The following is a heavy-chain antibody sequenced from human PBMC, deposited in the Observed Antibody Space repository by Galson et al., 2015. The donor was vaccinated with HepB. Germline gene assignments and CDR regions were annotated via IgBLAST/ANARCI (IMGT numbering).Heavy chain of an antibody. V-gene: IGHV3-48*03. CDR2: ISSSGSTI. CDR1: GFTFSSYE. CDR3: ARDFRMVWSDAFDI. Sequence: SLRLSCAASGFTFSSYEMNWVRQAPGKGLEWVSYISSSGSTIYYADSVKGRFTISRDNAKNSLYLQMNSLRAEDTAVYYCARDFRMVWSDAFDIWGQGTMVTVSS. D-gene: IGHD3-10*01. J-gene: IGHJ3*02.